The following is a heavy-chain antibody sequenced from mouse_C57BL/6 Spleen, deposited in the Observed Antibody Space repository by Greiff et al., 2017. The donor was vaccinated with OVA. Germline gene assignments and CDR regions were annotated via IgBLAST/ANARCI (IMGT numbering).Heavy chain of an antibody. CDR2: ISSGSSTI. J-gene: IGHJ2*01. V-gene: IGHV5-17*01. CDR1: GFTFSDYG. D-gene: IGHD2-4*01. Sequence: EVKVEESGGGLVKPGGSLKLSCAASGFTFSDYGMHWVRQAPEKGLEWVAYISSGSSTIYYADTVKGRFTISRDNAKNTLFLQMTSLRSKDTAMYYCARHYDYDGYFDYWGQGTTLTVSS. CDR3: ARHYDYDGYFDY.